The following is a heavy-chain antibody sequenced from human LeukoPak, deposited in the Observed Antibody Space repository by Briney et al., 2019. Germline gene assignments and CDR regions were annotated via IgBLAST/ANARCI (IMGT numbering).Heavy chain of an antibody. J-gene: IGHJ4*02. CDR3: AKDCSSTSWYTGDY. CDR2: IRYDGSNK. Sequence: PGGSLRLSCAASGFTFSSYGMHWVRQAPGKGLEWVAFIRYDGSNKYYADSVKGRFTISRDNSKNTLYLQMNSLRAEDTAVYYCAKDCSSTSWYTGDYWGQGTLVTVSS. V-gene: IGHV3-30*02. CDR1: GFTFSSYG. D-gene: IGHD2-2*02.